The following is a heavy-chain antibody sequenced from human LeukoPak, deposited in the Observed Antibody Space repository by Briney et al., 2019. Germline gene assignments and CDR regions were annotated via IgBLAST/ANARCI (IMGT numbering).Heavy chain of an antibody. D-gene: IGHD6-6*01. CDR2: INTDGSST. CDR1: GFTFSSYW. J-gene: IGHJ4*02. CDR3: ARESLLIAAPFDY. Sequence: GGSLRLSCAASGFTFSSYWMHWVRHAPGKGLVWVSRINTDGSSTSYADSVKGRFTISRDNAKNTLYLQMNSLRAEDTAVYYCARESLLIAAPFDYWGQGTLVTVSS. V-gene: IGHV3-74*01.